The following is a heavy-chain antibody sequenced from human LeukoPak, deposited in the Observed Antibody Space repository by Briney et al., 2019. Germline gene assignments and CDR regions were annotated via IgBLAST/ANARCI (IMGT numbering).Heavy chain of an antibody. CDR3: AKDIQGSY. D-gene: IGHD2-21*01. CDR1: GFSFNSAA. V-gene: IGHV3-23*01. Sequence: GGSLRLSCAASGFSFNSAAMTWARQAPGKGLEWVSLVSSSGANTYYADSVKGRFTISRDNSKNTLYLQMNCLRAEDTAIYYCAKDIQGSYWGQGTLVTVSS. J-gene: IGHJ4*02. CDR2: VSSSGANT.